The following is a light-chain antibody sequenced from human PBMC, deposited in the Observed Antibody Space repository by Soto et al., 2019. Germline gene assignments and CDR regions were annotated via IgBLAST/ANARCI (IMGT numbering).Light chain of an antibody. CDR1: SNDIGEYNY. J-gene: IGLJ1*01. V-gene: IGLV2-14*01. CDR3: SSYTNSRTLV. Sequence: QSALTQPASVSGSPGQSVTISCAGSSNDIGEYNYVSWYQQHPGEAPKVVIYEVSSRPSGSSNRFSGSKSGNTAALTISGLQAEDEADYYCSSYTNSRTLVFGTGTKRTVL. CDR2: EVS.